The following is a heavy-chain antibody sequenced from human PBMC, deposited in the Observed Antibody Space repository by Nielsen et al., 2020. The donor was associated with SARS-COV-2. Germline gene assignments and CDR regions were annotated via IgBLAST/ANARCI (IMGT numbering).Heavy chain of an antibody. CDR2: IYSGGST. V-gene: IGHV3-66*01. D-gene: IGHD6-13*01. CDR1: GFTVSSNY. Sequence: GGSLRLSCAASGFTVSSNYMSWVRQAPGKGLEWVSVIYSGGSTYYADSVKGRFTISRDNSKNTLYLQMNSLRAEDTAVYYCARVIAAAGGYYYYGMDVWGQGTTVTVSS. CDR3: ARVIAAAGGYYYYGMDV. J-gene: IGHJ6*02.